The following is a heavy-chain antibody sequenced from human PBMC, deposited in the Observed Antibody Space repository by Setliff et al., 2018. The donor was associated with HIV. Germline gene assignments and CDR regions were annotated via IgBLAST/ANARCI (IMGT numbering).Heavy chain of an antibody. CDR2: IIPISGTA. J-gene: IGHJ5*02. V-gene: IGHV1-69*05. CDR3: ARDFGGYCSSMSCPGLFDP. CDR1: GGTFSNYG. D-gene: IGHD2-2*01. Sequence: SGGTFSNYGMSWVRQAPGQGLEWMGGIIPISGTANYAQKFQGRVTITTDESTSTAYMELSGLRSEDTAVYYCARDFGGYCSSMSCPGLFDPWGQGTLVTVSS.